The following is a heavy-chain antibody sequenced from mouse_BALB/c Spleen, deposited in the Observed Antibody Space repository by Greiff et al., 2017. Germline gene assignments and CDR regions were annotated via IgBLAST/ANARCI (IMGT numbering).Heavy chain of an antibody. D-gene: IGHD3-1*01. CDR2: ISSGSSTI. CDR3: ARRSSGYDAMDY. CDR1: GFTFSSFG. J-gene: IGHJ4*01. V-gene: IGHV5-17*02. Sequence: EVQVVESGGGLVQPGGSRKLSCAASGFTFSSFGMHWVRQAPEKGLEWVAYISSGSSTIYYADTVKGRFTISRDNPKNTLFLQMTSLRSEDTAMYYCARRSSGYDAMDYWGQGTSVTVSS.